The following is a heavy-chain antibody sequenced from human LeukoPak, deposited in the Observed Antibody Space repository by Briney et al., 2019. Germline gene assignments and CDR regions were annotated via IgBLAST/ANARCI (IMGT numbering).Heavy chain of an antibody. D-gene: IGHD3-10*01. V-gene: IGHV3-23*01. CDR1: GFTFSSYA. CDR3: AKAVDPLLWFGELLYTTFDY. J-gene: IGHJ4*02. CDR2: ISVGGGST. Sequence: GGSLRLSCAASGFTFSSYAMRWVRQAPGKGRGWVSSISVGGGSTYYADTVKGRFTISRDNSKNTLYLQMNSLRAEDTAVYYCAKAVDPLLWFGELLYTTFDYWGQGTLVTASS.